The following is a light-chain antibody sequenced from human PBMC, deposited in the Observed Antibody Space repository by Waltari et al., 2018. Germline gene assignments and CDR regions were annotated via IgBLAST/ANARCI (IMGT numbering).Light chain of an antibody. Sequence: EIVLTQTPLSSPVTLGQPASISCRSSQSLLHRDGNTYLHWLQQRPGQPPRLLISKLSYRLPGVPDRFSGSGAATDFTLKISMVEAEDVGIYYCLQSTQFPPVTFGPGTRLEIK. V-gene: IGKV2-24*01. J-gene: IGKJ5*01. CDR2: KLS. CDR1: QSLLHRDGNTY. CDR3: LQSTQFPPVT.